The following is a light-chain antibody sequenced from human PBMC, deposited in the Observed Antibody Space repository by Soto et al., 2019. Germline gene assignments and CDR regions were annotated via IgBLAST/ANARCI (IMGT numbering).Light chain of an antibody. CDR2: KAY. CDR3: QQYNSCPAT. V-gene: IGKV1-5*03. Sequence: DIQMTQSPSTLSASVGDRVTITCRASQSISSWLAWYQQKPGKAPKLLIYKAYSLESGVPSRFSGSGSWTEFTLTISSLQPDDFATYYCQQYNSCPATVGQGTKVDIK. CDR1: QSISSW. J-gene: IGKJ1*01.